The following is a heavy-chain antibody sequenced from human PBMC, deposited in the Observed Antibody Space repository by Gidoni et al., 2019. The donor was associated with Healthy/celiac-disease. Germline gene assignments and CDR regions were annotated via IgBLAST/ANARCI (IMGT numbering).Heavy chain of an antibody. CDR2: ISYDGSNK. V-gene: IGHV3-30*18. Sequence: QVQLVESGGGVVQPGRSLRLSCAASGFTFSSYGMHWVRQAPGKGLEWVAVISYDGSNKYYADSVKGRFTISRDNSKNTLYLQMNSLRAEDTAVYYCAKDGLPSTVTKYYFDYWGQGTLVTVSS. CDR1: GFTFSSYG. CDR3: AKDGLPSTVTKYYFDY. D-gene: IGHD4-17*01. J-gene: IGHJ4*02.